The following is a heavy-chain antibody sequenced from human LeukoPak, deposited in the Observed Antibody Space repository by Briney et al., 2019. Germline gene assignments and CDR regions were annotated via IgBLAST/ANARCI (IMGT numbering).Heavy chain of an antibody. V-gene: IGHV3-23*01. Sequence: GRSLRLSCAASGFTFSSYGMSWVRQAPGKGLEWVSAISGSGGSTYYADSVKGRFTISRDNSKNTLYLQMNSLRAEDTAVYYCAKDSRLNYYYYYMDVWGKGTTVTISS. CDR2: ISGSGGST. CDR1: GFTFSSYG. D-gene: IGHD5-12*01. J-gene: IGHJ6*03. CDR3: AKDSRLNYYYYYMDV.